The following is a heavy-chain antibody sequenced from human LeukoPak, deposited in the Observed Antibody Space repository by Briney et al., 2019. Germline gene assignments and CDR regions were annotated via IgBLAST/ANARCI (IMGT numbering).Heavy chain of an antibody. J-gene: IGHJ3*02. Sequence: PSETLSLTCTVSGGSISSYYWSWIRQPPGKGLEWIGYIYYSGSTNYNPSLKSRVTISVDTSKNQFYLKLSSVTAADTAVYYCARVRKGLSAFDIWGQGTMVTVSS. D-gene: IGHD2/OR15-2a*01. CDR1: GGSISSYY. CDR3: ARVRKGLSAFDI. V-gene: IGHV4-59*01. CDR2: IYYSGST.